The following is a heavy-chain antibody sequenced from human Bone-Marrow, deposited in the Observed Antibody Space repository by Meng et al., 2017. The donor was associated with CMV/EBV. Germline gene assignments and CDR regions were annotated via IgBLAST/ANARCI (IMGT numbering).Heavy chain of an antibody. Sequence: GESLKISCAASGSTVNNNYMTWVRQAPGKGLECVSVIYGSGTTYYADSVKGRFTISRDNSKNTLYLQMNSLRVEDTAVYYCAMVFWSGYSLDWFDPWGQGNLVTVSS. CDR3: AMVFWSGYSLDWFDP. D-gene: IGHD3-3*01. CDR2: IYGSGTT. J-gene: IGHJ5*02. CDR1: GSTVNNNY. V-gene: IGHV3-53*01.